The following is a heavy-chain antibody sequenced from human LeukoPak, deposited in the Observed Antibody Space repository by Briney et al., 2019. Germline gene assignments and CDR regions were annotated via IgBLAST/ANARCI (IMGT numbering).Heavy chain of an antibody. CDR1: GYTFTSYY. Sequence: ASVKVSCKASGYTFTSYYMHWVRQAPGQGLEWMGIINPSGGSTSYAQKFQGRVTMTRDTSTSTVYMELSSLRSEDTAVYYCARALHYYDSSGSPLYYFDYWGQETLVTVSS. D-gene: IGHD3-22*01. V-gene: IGHV1-46*01. CDR2: INPSGGST. CDR3: ARALHYYDSSGSPLYYFDY. J-gene: IGHJ4*02.